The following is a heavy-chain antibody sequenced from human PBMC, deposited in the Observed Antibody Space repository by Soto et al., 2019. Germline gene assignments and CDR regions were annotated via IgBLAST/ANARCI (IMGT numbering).Heavy chain of an antibody. J-gene: IGHJ3*02. CDR3: ARGNDWKSSTFDI. Sequence: QVQLQESGPGLVKPSETLSLTCTVAGGSLTDHYWNWVRQSPGKGLHWIGYVYYSGGTNYNPSLKSRVTMSVDTSKSQFSLNLRSVTSADTAVYYCARGNDWKSSTFDIWGQGTMVSVSS. CDR1: GGSLTDHY. CDR2: VYYSGGT. V-gene: IGHV4-59*11. D-gene: IGHD2-21*01.